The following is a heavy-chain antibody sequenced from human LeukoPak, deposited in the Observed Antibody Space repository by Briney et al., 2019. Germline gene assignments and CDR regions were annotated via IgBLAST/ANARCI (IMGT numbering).Heavy chain of an antibody. J-gene: IGHJ6*03. V-gene: IGHV4-59*01. Sequence: PSETLSLTCTVSGGSISSYYWSWIRQPPGKGLEWIGYIYYSGSTSYNPSLKSRVTISIDTSKNQFSLKLSSVTAADTAVYYCARDLPNYDMIRYNYMDVWGKGTTVTVSS. CDR3: ARDLPNYDMIRYNYMDV. CDR1: GGSISSYY. D-gene: IGHD3-9*01. CDR2: IYYSGST.